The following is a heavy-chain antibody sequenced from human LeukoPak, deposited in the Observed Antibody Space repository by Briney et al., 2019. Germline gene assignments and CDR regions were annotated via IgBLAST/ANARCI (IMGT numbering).Heavy chain of an antibody. D-gene: IGHD3-3*01. CDR3: ARAVTYYDFWSGPLGY. V-gene: IGHV4-30-2*01. CDR2: SDHSGST. Sequence: PSQTLSLTCTVSGGSISSGGYYWSWIRQPPGKGLEWIGYSDHSGSTYYNPSLKSRVTISVDRSKNQFSLKLSSVTAADTAVYYCARAVTYYDFWSGPLGYWGQGTLVTVSS. CDR1: GGSISSGGYY. J-gene: IGHJ4*02.